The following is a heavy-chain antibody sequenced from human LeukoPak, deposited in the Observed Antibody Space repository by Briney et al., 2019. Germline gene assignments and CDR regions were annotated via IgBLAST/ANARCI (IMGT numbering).Heavy chain of an antibody. CDR3: AQGYSSGWYPY. D-gene: IGHD6-19*01. CDR2: ISVSGDTK. V-gene: IGHV3-23*01. CDR1: GFTITDYG. J-gene: IGHJ4*02. Sequence: GGSLRLSCAVSGFTITDYGMSWVRQAPGKGLEWVSAISVSGDTKYYADSVKGRFIISRVNSRNTLYLQINSLRAEDTALYYCAQGYSSGWYPYWGQGTLVTVSS.